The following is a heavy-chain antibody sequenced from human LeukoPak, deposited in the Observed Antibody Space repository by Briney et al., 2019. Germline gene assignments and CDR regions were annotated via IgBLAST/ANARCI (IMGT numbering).Heavy chain of an antibody. CDR2: IYYSGST. Sequence: SETLSLTCTVSGGSISSYYWSWIRQPPGKGLEWIGYIYYSGSTNYNPSLKSRVTISVDRSKNQFSLKLSSVTAADTAVYYCAPLVVVPAADTPNWGQGTLVTVSS. D-gene: IGHD2-2*01. J-gene: IGHJ4*02. CDR1: GGSISSYY. V-gene: IGHV4-59*12. CDR3: APLVVVPAADTPN.